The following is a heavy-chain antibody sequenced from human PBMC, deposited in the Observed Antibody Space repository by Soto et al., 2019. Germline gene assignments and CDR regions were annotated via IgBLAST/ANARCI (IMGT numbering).Heavy chain of an antibody. J-gene: IGHJ5*02. CDR1: VFSFSSHS. D-gene: IGHD6-19*01. CDR3: ARERGEYDSGWYIDR. V-gene: IGHV3-21*06. CDR2: ISSRSSLI. Sequence: WGSLRLSCSASVFSFSSHSFNWFRQAPGQGLEWVAYISSRSSLILYADSVRGRFAISRDNALNSLYLQMNSPRDEDTAIYYCARERGEYDSGWYIDRWGQGTPVTVSS.